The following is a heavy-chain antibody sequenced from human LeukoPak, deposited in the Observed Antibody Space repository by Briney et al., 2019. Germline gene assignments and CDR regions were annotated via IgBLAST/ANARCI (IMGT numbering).Heavy chain of an antibody. CDR1: GGSISRGDYY. D-gene: IGHD4-17*01. CDR3: ARAPSTVTGAEYFQH. Sequence: SSETLSLTCTVSGGSISRGDYYWSWIRQPPGKGLEWIGYIYYSGSTYYNPSLKSRVTISVDTSKNQFSLKLSSVTAADTAVYYCARAPSTVTGAEYFQHWGQGTLVTVSS. CDR2: IYYSGST. V-gene: IGHV4-30-4*08. J-gene: IGHJ1*01.